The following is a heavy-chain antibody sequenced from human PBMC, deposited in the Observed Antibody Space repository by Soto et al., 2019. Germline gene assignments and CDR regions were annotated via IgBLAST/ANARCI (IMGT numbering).Heavy chain of an antibody. CDR3: ALIIAEAGTCWFDP. V-gene: IGHV2-5*02. CDR2: IYWDDDK. D-gene: IGHD6-13*01. CDR1: GFSLSTSGVG. J-gene: IGHJ5*02. Sequence: QITLKESGPTLVKPTQTLTLTCTFSGFSLSTSGVGVGWIRQPPGQALEWLALIYWDDDKRYSPSLKSRLTITKDTSKNQVVLTMTNMDPVDTATYYCALIIAEAGTCWFDPWGQGTLVTVSS.